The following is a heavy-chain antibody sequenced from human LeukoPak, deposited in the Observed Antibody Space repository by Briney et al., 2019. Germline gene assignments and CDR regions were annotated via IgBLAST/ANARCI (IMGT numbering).Heavy chain of an antibody. D-gene: IGHD2-15*01. J-gene: IGHJ4*02. CDR3: ARHGVAATPPFDY. CDR2: IYYSGST. Sequence: PSETLSLTCTVSGGSISSYYWSWIRQPPGKGLEWIGYIYYSGSTSYNPSLKSRVTISVDTSKNQFSLKLSSVTAADTAVYYCARHGVAATPPFDYWGQGTLVTVSS. CDR1: GGSISSYY. V-gene: IGHV4-59*08.